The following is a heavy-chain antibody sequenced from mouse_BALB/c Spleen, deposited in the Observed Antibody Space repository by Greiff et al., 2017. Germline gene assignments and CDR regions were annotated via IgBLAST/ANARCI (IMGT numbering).Heavy chain of an antibody. V-gene: IGHV1-7*01. J-gene: IGHJ3*01. CDR2: INPSTGYT. Sequence: QVQLQQSGAELAKPGASVKMSCKASGYTFTSYWMHWVKQRPGQGLEWIGYINPSTGYTEYNQKFKDKATLTADKSSSTAYMQLSSLTSEDSAVYYCAREGVLWRGFAYWGQGTLVTVSA. D-gene: IGHD1-1*02. CDR3: AREGVLWRGFAY. CDR1: GYTFTSYW.